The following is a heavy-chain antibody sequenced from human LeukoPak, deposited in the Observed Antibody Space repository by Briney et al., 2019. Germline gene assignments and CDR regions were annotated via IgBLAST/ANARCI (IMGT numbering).Heavy chain of an antibody. CDR3: ARERSVDTAMVSEFDY. J-gene: IGHJ4*02. Sequence: GGSLRLSCAASRFTFSSYSMNWVRQAPGKGLEWVSSISSSSSYIYYADSVKGRFTISRDNAKNSLHLQMNSLRAEDTAVYYCARERSVDTAMVSEFDYWGQGTLVTVSS. CDR2: ISSSSSYI. D-gene: IGHD5-18*01. V-gene: IGHV3-21*01. CDR1: RFTFSSYS.